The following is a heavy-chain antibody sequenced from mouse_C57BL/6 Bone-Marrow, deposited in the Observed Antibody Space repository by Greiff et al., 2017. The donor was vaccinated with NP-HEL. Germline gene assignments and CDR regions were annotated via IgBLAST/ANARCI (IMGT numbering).Heavy chain of an antibody. D-gene: IGHD2-3*01. CDR3: AISNDGYYLAWFAY. V-gene: IGHV1-74*01. Sequence: VQLQQPGAELVKPGASVKVSCKASGYTFTSYWMHWVKQRPGQGLEWIGSIHPSDSDTNYNQKFKFKPTLTVDQSSSTAYMQLSSLTSEDSAVYYCAISNDGYYLAWFAYWGQVTLVTVSA. CDR1: GYTFTSYW. CDR2: IHPSDSDT. J-gene: IGHJ3*01.